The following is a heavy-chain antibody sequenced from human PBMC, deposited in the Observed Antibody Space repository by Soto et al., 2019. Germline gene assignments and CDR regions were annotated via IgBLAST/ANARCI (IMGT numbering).Heavy chain of an antibody. D-gene: IGHD3-9*01. CDR1: EYTFTSYA. CDR2: INAGNGNT. V-gene: IGHV1-3*01. CDR3: ARDRVVYYDILTGYSHYYYYMDV. Sequence: GASVKVSCKASEYTFTSYAMHWVRQAPGQRLEWMGWINAGNGNTKYSQKFQGRVTITRDTSASTAYMELSSLRSEDTAVYYCARDRVVYYDILTGYSHYYYYMDVWGKGTTVTVSS. J-gene: IGHJ6*03.